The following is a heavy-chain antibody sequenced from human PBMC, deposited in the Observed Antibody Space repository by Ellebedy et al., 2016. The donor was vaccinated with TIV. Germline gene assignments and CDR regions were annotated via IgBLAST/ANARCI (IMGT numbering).Heavy chain of an antibody. Sequence: MPSDTLSLTCAVSGASISSSNWWNWVRQTPGKGLEWIGEIYQSGSTNYNPSLKSRVTMSVDTYKNHFSLKLSPVTAADTAVYYCARDRGDYYENSGSYRAYYFDYWGQGTLVTVSS. V-gene: IGHV4-4*02. D-gene: IGHD3-22*01. CDR1: GASISSSNW. J-gene: IGHJ4*02. CDR3: ARDRGDYYENSGSYRAYYFDY. CDR2: IYQSGST.